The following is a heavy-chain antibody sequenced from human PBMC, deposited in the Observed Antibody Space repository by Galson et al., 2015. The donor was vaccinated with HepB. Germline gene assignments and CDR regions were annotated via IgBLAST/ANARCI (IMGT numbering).Heavy chain of an antibody. D-gene: IGHD3-22*01. CDR3: ATDRSGYYSLDY. CDR1: GYTLTELS. V-gene: IGHV1-24*01. J-gene: IGHJ4*02. CDR2: FDPEDGET. Sequence: SVKVSCKVSGYTLTELSMHWVRQAPGKGLEWTGGFDPEDGETIYAQKYQGRVTMTEDTSTDTAYMELSSLRSEDTAVYYCATDRSGYYSLDYWGQGTLVTVSS.